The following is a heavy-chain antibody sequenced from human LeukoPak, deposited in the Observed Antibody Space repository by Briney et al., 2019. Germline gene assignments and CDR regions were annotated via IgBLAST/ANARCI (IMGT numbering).Heavy chain of an antibody. J-gene: IGHJ5*02. CDR2: IYYSGST. CDR1: GGSTSSYY. CDR3: ARGYSGYDRDWFDP. D-gene: IGHD5-12*01. Sequence: SETLSLTCTVSGGSTSSYYWSWNRQPPGKGLEWIGYIYYSGSTNYNPSLKSRVTISVDTSKNQFSLKLSSVTAADTAVYYCARGYSGYDRDWFDPWGQGTLVTVSS. V-gene: IGHV4-59*01.